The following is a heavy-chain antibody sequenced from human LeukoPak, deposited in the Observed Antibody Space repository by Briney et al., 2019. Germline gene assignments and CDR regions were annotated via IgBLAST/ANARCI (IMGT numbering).Heavy chain of an antibody. J-gene: IGHJ6*02. Sequence: SETLSLTCTVSGGSISSYYWSWIRQPAGKGLEWIGRIYTSGSTNYNPSLKSRVTMSVDTSKNQFSLKLSSVTAADTAVYYCARDHGVVVPAAPYYYGMDVWGQGTTVTVS. CDR1: GGSISSYY. CDR2: IYTSGST. D-gene: IGHD2-2*01. V-gene: IGHV4-4*07. CDR3: ARDHGVVVPAAPYYYGMDV.